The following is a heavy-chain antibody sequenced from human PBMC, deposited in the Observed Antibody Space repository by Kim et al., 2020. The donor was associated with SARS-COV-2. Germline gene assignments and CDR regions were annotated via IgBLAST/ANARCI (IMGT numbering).Heavy chain of an antibody. D-gene: IGHD6-19*01. V-gene: IGHV4-34*01. Sequence: YNPSLKSRVTISVDTSKNQFSLKLSSVTAADTAVYYCARVGQQWLASFDYWGQGTLVTVSS. J-gene: IGHJ4*02. CDR3: ARVGQQWLASFDY.